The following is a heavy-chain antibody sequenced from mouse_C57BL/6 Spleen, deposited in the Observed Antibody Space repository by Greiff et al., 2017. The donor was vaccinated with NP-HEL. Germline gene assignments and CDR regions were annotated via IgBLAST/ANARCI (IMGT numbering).Heavy chain of an antibody. Sequence: EVQLQQSGPELVKPGASVKISCKASGYTFTDYYMNWVKQSHGKSLEWIGDINPNNGGTSYNQKFKGKATLTVDKSSSTAYMELRSLTSEDSAVYYCAREGIWGGFDYWGQGTTLTVSS. CDR3: AREGIWGGFDY. J-gene: IGHJ2*01. V-gene: IGHV1-26*01. D-gene: IGHD1-1*02. CDR2: INPNNGGT. CDR1: GYTFTDYY.